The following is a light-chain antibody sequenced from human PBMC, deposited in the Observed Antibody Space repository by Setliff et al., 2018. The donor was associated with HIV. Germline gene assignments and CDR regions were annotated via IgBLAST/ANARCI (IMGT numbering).Light chain of an antibody. CDR3: SSYTSSSTVV. J-gene: IGLJ2*01. Sequence: QSALTQPASVSGSPGQSITISCTGTSSDVGGYNYVSWYQQHPGKAPKLMIYDVSKRPSGVSSRFSGSKSGNTASRTISGLQAEDEADYSCSSYTSSSTVVFGGGTKVTVL. V-gene: IGLV2-14*01. CDR2: DVS. CDR1: SSDVGGYNY.